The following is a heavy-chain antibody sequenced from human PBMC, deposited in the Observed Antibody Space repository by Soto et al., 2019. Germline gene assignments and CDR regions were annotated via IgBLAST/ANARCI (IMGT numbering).Heavy chain of an antibody. D-gene: IGHD3-10*01. CDR2: ISSSSSYI. J-gene: IGHJ6*02. CDR1: GFTFSSYS. V-gene: IGHV3-21*01. Sequence: EVQLVESGGGLVKPGGSLRLSCAASGFTFSSYSMNWVRQAPGKGLEWVSSISSSSSYIYYADSVKGRFTISRDNAKNSLYLQMNSLRAEDTAVYYCARGSYGSGSYYNLASIHYYGMDVWGQGTTVTVSS. CDR3: ARGSYGSGSYYNLASIHYYGMDV.